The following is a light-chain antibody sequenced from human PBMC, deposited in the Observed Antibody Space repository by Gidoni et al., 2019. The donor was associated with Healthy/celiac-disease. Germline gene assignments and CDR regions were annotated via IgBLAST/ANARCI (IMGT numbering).Light chain of an antibody. Sequence: DLHITQSPSSLSASVGDRVTITCRASQSISSYLNWYQQKPGKAPKLLIYAASSLQSGVLSRFSGSGSGTDFTITISSLQHEDFATYYCQQSYSTIMYTFGQGTKLEIK. V-gene: IGKV1-39*01. J-gene: IGKJ2*01. CDR2: AAS. CDR3: QQSYSTIMYT. CDR1: QSISSY.